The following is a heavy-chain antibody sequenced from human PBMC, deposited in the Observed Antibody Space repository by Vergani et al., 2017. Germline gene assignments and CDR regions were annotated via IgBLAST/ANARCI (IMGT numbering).Heavy chain of an antibody. CDR2: ISGSGGST. CDR3: AKAPGYYDSSGYYYWGNFDY. J-gene: IGHJ4*02. V-gene: IGHV3-23*01. Sequence: EVQLLESGGGLVQPGGSLRLSCAASGFTFSSYAMSWVRQAPGKGLEWVSAISGSGGSTYYADSVKGRFTIFRDNSKNTLYLQMNSLRAEDTAVYYCAKAPGYYDSSGYYYWGNFDYWGQGTLVTVSS. CDR1: GFTFSSYA. D-gene: IGHD3-22*01.